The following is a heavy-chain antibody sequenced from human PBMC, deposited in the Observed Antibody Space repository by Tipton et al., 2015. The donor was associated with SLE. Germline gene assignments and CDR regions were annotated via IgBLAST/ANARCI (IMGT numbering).Heavy chain of an antibody. CDR3: ARDGGGNSAYFLH. Sequence: QLVQSGAEVRKPGASVKVSCKASGYTFTSYYMHWVRQAPGQGLEWMGIINPSGGGTSYAQKFQGRVTLTRDTSTSTVYMELSSLTSEDTAVYYCARDGGGNSAYFLHWGQGTLVNVSS. CDR1: GYTFTSYY. J-gene: IGHJ1*01. CDR2: INPSGGGT. D-gene: IGHD4-23*01. V-gene: IGHV1-46*01.